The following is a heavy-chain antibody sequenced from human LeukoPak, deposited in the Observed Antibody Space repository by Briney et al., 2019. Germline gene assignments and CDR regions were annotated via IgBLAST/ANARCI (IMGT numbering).Heavy chain of an antibody. Sequence: SETLSLTCSVSGASMSSVSNFWSWIRQSAEKGLEWIGRTYNTGSTNYNPSFKGRVTISIDTSKNQFSLNLSSVSAADTAVYYCAAGAYSGSYISFDYWGKRALVTVSS. J-gene: IGHJ4*02. CDR2: TYNTGST. CDR3: AAGAYSGSYISFDY. CDR1: GASMSSVSNF. D-gene: IGHD1-26*01. V-gene: IGHV4-61*02.